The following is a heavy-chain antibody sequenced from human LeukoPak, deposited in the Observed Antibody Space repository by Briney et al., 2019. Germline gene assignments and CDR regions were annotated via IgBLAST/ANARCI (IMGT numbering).Heavy chain of an antibody. CDR1: GFTFSSYG. D-gene: IGHD3-22*01. V-gene: IGHV3-30*03. Sequence: GRSLRLSCAASGFTFSSYGMHWVRQAPGKGLEWVAVISYDGSNKYYADSVKGRFTISRDNSKNTLYLQMNSLRAEDTAVYYCASGYSLDYWGQGTLVTVSS. CDR3: ASGYSLDY. CDR2: ISYDGSNK. J-gene: IGHJ4*02.